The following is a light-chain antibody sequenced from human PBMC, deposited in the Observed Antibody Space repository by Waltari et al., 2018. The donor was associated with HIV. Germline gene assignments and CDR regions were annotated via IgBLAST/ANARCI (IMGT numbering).Light chain of an antibody. V-gene: IGKV3-15*01. Sequence: EIVLTHSPVTLSVSPGERATLSCSASQSVSSNLAWYQQKPGQAPRLLIYAASTRATGVPARFSGSGSGTEFTLTSSSLRSEDFTVYYCQHYNNWLRTFGQGTKVEIK. J-gene: IGKJ1*01. CDR3: QHYNNWLRT. CDR2: AAS. CDR1: QSVSSN.